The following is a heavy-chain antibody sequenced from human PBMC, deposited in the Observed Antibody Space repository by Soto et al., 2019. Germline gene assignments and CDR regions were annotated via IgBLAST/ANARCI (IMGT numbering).Heavy chain of an antibody. CDR2: IYNNGSI. V-gene: IGHV4-59*09. J-gene: IGHJ5*02. D-gene: IGHD2-21*02. CDR3: ARGRPLRVVTNRNNWLDP. Sequence: EWIGYIYNNGSINYHPSLRSRVTISVDTSKNQFSLKLSSVTAADTAVYYCARGRPLRVVTNRNNWLDPWGQGTLVTVSS.